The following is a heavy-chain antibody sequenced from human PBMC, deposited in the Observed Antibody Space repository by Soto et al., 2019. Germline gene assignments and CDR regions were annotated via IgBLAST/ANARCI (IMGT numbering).Heavy chain of an antibody. D-gene: IGHD6-19*01. V-gene: IGHV3-33*01. CDR1: GFTFSNYA. CDR3: ARPSGWYVDSDY. Sequence: PGGSLRLSCAASGFTFSNYALHWVRQAPGKGLEWVAVIWHDGTTEYYADSVKGRFTISRDNSRNTVHLQINSLRAEDTAVYFCARPSGWYVDSDYWGQGTPVTVSS. J-gene: IGHJ4*02. CDR2: IWHDGTTE.